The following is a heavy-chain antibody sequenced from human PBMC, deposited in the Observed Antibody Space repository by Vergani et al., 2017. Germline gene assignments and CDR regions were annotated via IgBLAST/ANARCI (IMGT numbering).Heavy chain of an antibody. V-gene: IGHV3-23*01. CDR1: GFTFSSYA. CDR2: ISGSGGST. D-gene: IGHD6-13*01. J-gene: IGHJ4*02. CDR3: AKDRPYSSSWYPRFPYXFDY. Sequence: EVQLLESGGGLVQPGGSLRLSCAASGFTFSSYAMSWVRQAPGKGLEWVSAISGSGGSTYYADSVKGRFTISRDNSKNTLYLQMNSLRAEDTAVYYCAKDRPYSSSWYPRFPYXFDYWGQGTLVTVSS.